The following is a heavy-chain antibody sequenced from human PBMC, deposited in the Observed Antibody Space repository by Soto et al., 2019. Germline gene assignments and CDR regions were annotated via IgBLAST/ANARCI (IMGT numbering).Heavy chain of an antibody. J-gene: IGHJ5*02. CDR2: INPHSGAT. CDR3: VRARALGFSNWFDP. CDR1: GYIFSANY. Sequence: QVILVQSGAEVQKPGASLKVSCKASGYIFSANYIHWVRQAPGQGLEWLGWINPHSGATNDAQKFLGGVPMSADTSASTAYMGLARLKSDDTAVYYCVRARALGFSNWFDPWGRGTLVTVSS. D-gene: IGHD3-10*01. V-gene: IGHV1-2*02.